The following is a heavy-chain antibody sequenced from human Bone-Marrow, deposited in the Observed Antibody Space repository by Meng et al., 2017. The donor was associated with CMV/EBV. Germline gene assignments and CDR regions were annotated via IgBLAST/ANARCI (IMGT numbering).Heavy chain of an antibody. J-gene: IGHJ4*02. Sequence: GESLKISCAASGFTFSSYSMNWVRQAPGKGLEWVSYISSSSSTIYYADSVKGRFTISRDNAKNSLYLQMNSLRAEDTAVYYCARALRFYYWGQGTLVTVSS. CDR1: GFTFSSYS. V-gene: IGHV3-48*04. CDR2: ISSSSSTI. CDR3: ARALRFYY.